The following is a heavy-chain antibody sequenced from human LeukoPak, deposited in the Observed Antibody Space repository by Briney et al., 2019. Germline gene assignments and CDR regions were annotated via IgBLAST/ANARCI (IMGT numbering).Heavy chain of an antibody. J-gene: IGHJ4*02. Sequence: ASVNVSCKASGYTFTDYYMHGVRQAPGQGLEWMGWINPNSGGTNYAQKFQGWVTMTRDTSISTAYMELSRLRSDDTAVYYCARGDYDILTGFDYWGQGTLVTVSS. CDR3: ARGDYDILTGFDY. D-gene: IGHD3-9*01. V-gene: IGHV1-2*04. CDR1: GYTFTDYY. CDR2: INPNSGGT.